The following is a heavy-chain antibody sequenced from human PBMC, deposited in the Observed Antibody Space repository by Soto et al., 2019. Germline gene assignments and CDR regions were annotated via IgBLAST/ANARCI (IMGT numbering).Heavy chain of an antibody. Sequence: SETLSLTCTVSGGSISSYYWSWIRQPPGKGLEWIGYIYYSGSTNYNPSLKSRVTISVDTSKNQFSLKLSSVTAADTAVYYCARQTVYYYDSSGPTWFDPWGQGTLVTVS. CDR2: IYYSGST. D-gene: IGHD3-22*01. CDR3: ARQTVYYYDSSGPTWFDP. J-gene: IGHJ5*02. V-gene: IGHV4-59*01. CDR1: GGSISSYY.